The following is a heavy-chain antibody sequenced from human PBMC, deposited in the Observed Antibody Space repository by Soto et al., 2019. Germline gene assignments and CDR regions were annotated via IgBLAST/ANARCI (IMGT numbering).Heavy chain of an antibody. CDR1: GFTFSSYD. CDR3: ARVYSSSIYYYGMDV. V-gene: IGHV3-13*01. Sequence: GGSLRLSCAASGFTFSSYDMHWVRQATGKGLEWVSAIGTAGDTYYPGSVKGRFTISRENAKNSLYLQMNSLRAEDTAVYYCARVYSSSIYYYGMDVWGQGTTVTVSS. J-gene: IGHJ6*02. CDR2: IGTAGDT. D-gene: IGHD6-13*01.